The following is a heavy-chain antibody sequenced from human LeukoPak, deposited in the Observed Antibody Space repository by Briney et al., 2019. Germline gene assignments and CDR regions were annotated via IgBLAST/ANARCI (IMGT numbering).Heavy chain of an antibody. CDR2: INHSGST. J-gene: IGHJ4*02. Sequence: SETLSLTCAVYGGSFSGYYWSWIRQPPGEGLEWIGEINHSGSTNYNPSLKSRVTISVDTSKNQFSLKLSSVTAADTAAYYCARGWPSSYYYDSSGYYYWGQGTLVTVSS. V-gene: IGHV4-34*01. D-gene: IGHD3-22*01. CDR1: GGSFSGYY. CDR3: ARGWPSSYYYDSSGYYY.